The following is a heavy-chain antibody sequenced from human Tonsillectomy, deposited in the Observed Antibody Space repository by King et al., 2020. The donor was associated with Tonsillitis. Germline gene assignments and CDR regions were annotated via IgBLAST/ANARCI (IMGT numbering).Heavy chain of an antibody. CDR1: GYSFTSNW. V-gene: IGHV5-51*01. CDR3: ARQITGTFDAFDI. D-gene: IGHD1-20*01. J-gene: IGHJ3*02. Sequence: QLVQSGAEVKKAGESLKISCKGSGYSFTSNWIAWVRKMPGKGLEWMGIIYLGVSDTRYSPSFQVQVTISVDKSISTAYLQWSSLKASDTAMYYCARQITGTFDAFDIWGQGTRVTVSS. CDR2: IYLGVSDT.